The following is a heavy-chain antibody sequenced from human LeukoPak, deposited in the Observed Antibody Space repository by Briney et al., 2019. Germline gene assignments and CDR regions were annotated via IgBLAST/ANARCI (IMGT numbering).Heavy chain of an antibody. Sequence: AGTLTLSCTVSGVTFSTYAMSWVRQPPGKGLEWVSGICGRGDTIFYASSVKGRFTVSRDNSKITLYLQVNSLRAEDTAVYYCAKATLATTYFDSWGQGTLVTVSS. V-gene: IGHV3-23*01. D-gene: IGHD5-24*01. J-gene: IGHJ4*02. CDR3: AKATLATTYFDS. CDR2: ICGRGDTI. CDR1: GVTFSTYA.